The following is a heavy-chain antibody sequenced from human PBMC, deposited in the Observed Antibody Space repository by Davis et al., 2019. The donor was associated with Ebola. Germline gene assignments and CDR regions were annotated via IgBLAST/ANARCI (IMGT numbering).Heavy chain of an antibody. V-gene: IGHV4-34*01. Sequence: SETLSLTCAVYGGSFSDYFWSWIRQPPEKGLEWIGEISPHNGDTNYNPSLRSRVAMSVDSSKNQFSLKISSVTAADTATYYCARTTKTNIEDSGRGYNSFDSWGQGVLVSVSS. CDR3: ARTTKTNIEDSGRGYNSFDS. CDR1: GGSFSDYF. D-gene: IGHD2/OR15-2a*01. J-gene: IGHJ5*01. CDR2: ISPHNGDT.